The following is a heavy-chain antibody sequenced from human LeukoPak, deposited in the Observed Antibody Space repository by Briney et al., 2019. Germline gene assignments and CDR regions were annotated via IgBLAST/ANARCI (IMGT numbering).Heavy chain of an antibody. CDR1: DGSISCYY. CDR2: IYYSGST. V-gene: IGHV4-59*08. CDR3: ARGNIAAAPYDFDY. J-gene: IGHJ4*02. D-gene: IGHD6-13*01. Sequence: SETLSLTCTVSDGSISCYYWSWLRQPPGKGLEWIGYIYYSGSTNYNPSLKSRVTISVNTSKNQFSLKLSPVTAADTAVYYCARGNIAAAPYDFDYWGQGTLVTVSS.